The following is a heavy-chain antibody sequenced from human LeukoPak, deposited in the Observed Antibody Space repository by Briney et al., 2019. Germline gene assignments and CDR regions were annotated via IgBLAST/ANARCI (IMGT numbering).Heavy chain of an antibody. V-gene: IGHV4-61*02. Sequence: PSQTLSLTCTVSGGSISSGSYYWSWIRQPAGKGLEWIGRIYTSGSTNYNPSLKSRVTISVDTSKNQFSLKLSSVTAADTAVYYCAREDTIIWGSDPWGQGTLVTVSS. CDR3: AREDTIIWGSDP. CDR1: GGSISSGSYY. D-gene: IGHD5-12*01. CDR2: IYTSGST. J-gene: IGHJ5*02.